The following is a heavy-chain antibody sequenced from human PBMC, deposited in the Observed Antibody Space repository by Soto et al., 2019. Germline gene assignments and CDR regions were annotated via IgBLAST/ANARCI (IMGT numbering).Heavy chain of an antibody. J-gene: IGHJ4*02. V-gene: IGHV2-70*01. CDR3: ARSAQYSSSSAELDY. CDR2: IDWDDDK. Sequence: SGPTLVNPTQTLTLTCTFSGFSLSTSGMCVSWIRQPPGKALEWLALIDWDDDKYYSTSLKTRLTTSKDTSKNQVVLTMTNMDPVDTATYYCARSAQYSSSSAELDYWGQGTLVTVSS. CDR1: GFSLSTSGMC. D-gene: IGHD6-6*01.